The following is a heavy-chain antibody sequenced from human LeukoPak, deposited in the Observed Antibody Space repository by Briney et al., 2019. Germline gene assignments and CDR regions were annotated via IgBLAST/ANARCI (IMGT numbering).Heavy chain of an antibody. J-gene: IGHJ4*02. CDR3: ARAHSSSWTPFDY. CDR2: IYHSGST. CDR1: GGSISSGGYS. V-gene: IGHV4-30-2*01. Sequence: SETLSLTCAVSGGSISSGGYSWSWIRQPPGKGLEWVGYIYHSGSTYYNPSLKSRVTISVDRSKNQFSLKLSSVTAADTAVYYCARAHSSSWTPFDYWGQGTLVTVSS. D-gene: IGHD6-13*01.